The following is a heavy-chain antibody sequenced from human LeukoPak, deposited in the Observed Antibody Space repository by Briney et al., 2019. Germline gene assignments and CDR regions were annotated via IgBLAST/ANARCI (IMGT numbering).Heavy chain of an antibody. CDR1: GGSISSSSYY. J-gene: IGHJ4*02. V-gene: IGHV4-39*01. Sequence: SETLSLTCTVSGGSISSSSYYWGWIRQPPGKGLEWIGSTYYSGSTYYNPSLESRVTISVDTSKNQFSLKLSSVTAADTAVYYCANLIAVAGYYFDYWGQGTLVTVSS. D-gene: IGHD6-19*01. CDR3: ANLIAVAGYYFDY. CDR2: TYYSGST.